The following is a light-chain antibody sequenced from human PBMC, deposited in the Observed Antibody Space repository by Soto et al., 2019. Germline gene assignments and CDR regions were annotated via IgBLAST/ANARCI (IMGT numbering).Light chain of an antibody. CDR3: QQRNTWPPVT. Sequence: EIALTQSPATLSLSPGERATLSCRASPSVPNYVAWYQQKPGQAPRLLIYGAFNRATGIPARFSGSGSGADFTLTISSLEPEDFAIYYCQQRNTWPPVTFGQGTLLEI. J-gene: IGKJ5*01. CDR2: GAF. V-gene: IGKV3-11*01. CDR1: PSVPNY.